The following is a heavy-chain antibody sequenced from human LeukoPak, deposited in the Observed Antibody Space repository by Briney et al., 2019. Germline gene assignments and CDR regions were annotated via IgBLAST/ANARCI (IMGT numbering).Heavy chain of an antibody. CDR3: AREGGHYDILTGGDY. CDR1: GFTFSSYW. J-gene: IGHJ4*02. V-gene: IGHV3-7*01. Sequence: PGGSLRLSCAASGFTFSSYWMGWVRQAPGKGLEWVANIKQDGSEKYYVDSVKGRFTISRDNAKNSLYLQMNSLRAEDTAVYYCAREGGHYDILTGGDYWGQGTLVTVSS. CDR2: IKQDGSEK. D-gene: IGHD3-9*01.